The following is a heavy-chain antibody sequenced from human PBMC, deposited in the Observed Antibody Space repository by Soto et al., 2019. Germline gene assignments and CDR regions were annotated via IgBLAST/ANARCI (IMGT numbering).Heavy chain of an antibody. CDR2: MNPESRNT. Sequence: QVQLVQSGAEVKEPGASVRVSCKASGYTFTSYDINWVRQATGQGLEWMGWMNPESRNTGYAQKFPGRVTMTRDTSISTAYMELTSLRSDDTAVYYCARFVRHQLPTIDFWGQGTLVTVSS. CDR1: GYTFTSYD. D-gene: IGHD2-2*01. CDR3: ARFVRHQLPTIDF. V-gene: IGHV1-8*01. J-gene: IGHJ4*02.